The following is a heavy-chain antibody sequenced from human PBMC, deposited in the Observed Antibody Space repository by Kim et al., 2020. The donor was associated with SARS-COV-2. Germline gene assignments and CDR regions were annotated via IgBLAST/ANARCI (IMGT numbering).Heavy chain of an antibody. CDR3: ARFPDY. J-gene: IGHJ4*02. CDR2: SSSSYT. Sequence: SSSSYTNYADSVKGRFTISRDNAKNSLYLQMNSLRAEDTAVYYCARFPDYWGQGTLVTVSS. V-gene: IGHV3-11*03.